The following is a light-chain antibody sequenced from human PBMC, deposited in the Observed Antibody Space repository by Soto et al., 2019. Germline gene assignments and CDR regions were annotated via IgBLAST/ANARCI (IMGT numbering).Light chain of an antibody. CDR2: DAS. V-gene: IGKV3-11*01. CDR1: QSVSNY. J-gene: IGKJ5*01. Sequence: EIVFTESPWSRALSPGERATLSCRGSQSVSNYLAWYQQKPGQAPRLVIYDASNRATGIPVRFSGSGSGTDFTLTISSLDPEDFALYYCQQRSNWPPEVTLGQGTRLEIK. CDR3: QQRSNWPPEVT.